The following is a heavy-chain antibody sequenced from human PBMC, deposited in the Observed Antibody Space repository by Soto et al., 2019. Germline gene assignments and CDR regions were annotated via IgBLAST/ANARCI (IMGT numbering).Heavy chain of an antibody. V-gene: IGHV4-59*08. J-gene: IGHJ6*02. Sequence: SETLSLTCTVSGGSISSYYWSWIRQPPGKGLEWIGYIYYNGSTKYNPSLKSRVTISVGTSKNQFSLKVSSVTAADTAVYYCATASGSTYGGPYYYYGLDVWGQGTTVTVSS. CDR3: ATASGSTYGGPYYYYGLDV. D-gene: IGHD2-15*01. CDR2: IYYNGST. CDR1: GGSISSYY.